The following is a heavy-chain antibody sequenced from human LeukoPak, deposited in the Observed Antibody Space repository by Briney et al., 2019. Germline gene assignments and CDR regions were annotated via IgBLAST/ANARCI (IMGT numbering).Heavy chain of an antibody. CDR2: ISSSSSTI. CDR1: GFTFSSYS. D-gene: IGHD2-2*01. V-gene: IGHV3-48*02. J-gene: IGHJ4*02. Sequence: PGGSLRLSCAASGFTFSSYSINWVRQPPGKGLEWVSYISSSSSTIYYADSVKGRFTISRDNAKNSAYLQMYSLRDEDTAVYYCARDLRGYCSSTNCFVLDYWGQGTLVTVSS. CDR3: ARDLRGYCSSTNCFVLDY.